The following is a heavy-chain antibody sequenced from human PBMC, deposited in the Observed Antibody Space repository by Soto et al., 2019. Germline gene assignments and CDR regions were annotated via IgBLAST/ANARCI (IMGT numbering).Heavy chain of an antibody. V-gene: IGHV3-30-3*01. Sequence: GGSLRLSCAASGFTFSSYAMHWVRQAPGKGLEWVAVISYDGSNKYYADSVKGRFTISRDNSKNTLYLQMNSLRAEDTAVYYCARDGVASPSTMVRGVTNWFDPWGHGTLVTVSS. CDR1: GFTFSSYA. CDR2: ISYDGSNK. CDR3: ARDGVASPSTMVRGVTNWFDP. D-gene: IGHD3-10*01. J-gene: IGHJ5*02.